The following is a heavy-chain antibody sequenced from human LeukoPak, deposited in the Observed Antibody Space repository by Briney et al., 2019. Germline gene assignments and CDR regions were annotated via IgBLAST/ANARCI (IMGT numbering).Heavy chain of an antibody. V-gene: IGHV1-8*01. D-gene: IGHD3-16*02. J-gene: IGHJ5*02. CDR2: MNPNSGNT. Sequence: GASVKVSCKASGYTFTSYDINWVRQATGQGLEWMGWMNPNSGNTGYAQKFQGRVTMTRNTSISTAYMELSSLRSEDTAVYYCARGLGDYVWGSHRYVNWFDPWGQGTLVTVSS. CDR3: ARGLGDYVWGSHRYVNWFDP. CDR1: GYTFTSYD.